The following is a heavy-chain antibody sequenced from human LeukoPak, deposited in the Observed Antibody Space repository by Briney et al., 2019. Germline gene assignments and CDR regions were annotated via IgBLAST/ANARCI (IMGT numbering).Heavy chain of an antibody. Sequence: SESLSLTCTVSGGSISSYFWSWIRQPPGKGLEWVGYIYYSGRTNYNPSLNSRVTISVDTSKNQFSLKLSSVTAADTAVYYCARDRAVVPAPGVYYYYGMDVWGQGTTVTVSS. J-gene: IGHJ6*02. D-gene: IGHD2-2*01. CDR2: IYYSGRT. CDR3: ARDRAVVPAPGVYYYYGMDV. CDR1: GGSISSYF. V-gene: IGHV4-59*01.